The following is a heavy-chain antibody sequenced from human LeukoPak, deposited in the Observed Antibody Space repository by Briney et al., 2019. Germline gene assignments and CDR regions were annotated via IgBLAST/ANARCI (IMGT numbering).Heavy chain of an antibody. Sequence: SETLSLTCTVSGGSISSYYWSWMRQPVGKGLEWIGRIYTSGSTKYNPSLKSRVTTSVDTSKNQFSLKLSSVTAADTAVYYCARDKTGDYGDLNWFDPWGQGTLVTVSS. V-gene: IGHV4-4*07. CDR3: ARDKTGDYGDLNWFDP. CDR1: GGSISSYY. D-gene: IGHD4-17*01. CDR2: IYTSGST. J-gene: IGHJ5*02.